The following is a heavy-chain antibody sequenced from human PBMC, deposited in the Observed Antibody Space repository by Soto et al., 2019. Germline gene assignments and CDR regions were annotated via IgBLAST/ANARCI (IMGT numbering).Heavy chain of an antibody. J-gene: IGHJ4*02. D-gene: IGHD2-15*01. CDR1: GGSLSTNP. Sequence: SVKVSCKASGGSLSTNPISWVRQAPGQGLEWMGGTGSGTGPGNHAQKFQGRLTVTADKSTSTVYMELTNLSSEDTAVYYCARRHSGGFFRFFDSWGQGTLVTVSS. CDR2: TGSGTGPG. CDR3: ARRHSGGFFRFFDS. V-gene: IGHV1-69*06.